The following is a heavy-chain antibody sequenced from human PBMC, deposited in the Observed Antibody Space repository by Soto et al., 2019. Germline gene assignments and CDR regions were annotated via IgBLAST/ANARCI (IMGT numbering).Heavy chain of an antibody. D-gene: IGHD4-17*01. CDR1: GGSICNYD. CDR2: IYYSGTT. J-gene: IGHJ4*02. Sequence: PSETLSLTCTISGGSICNYDWTWIRQSPGKGLEWIGYIYYSGTTNYNPSLKSRVTISVDTSKNQFSLNLSSVTAADTAVYFCARDDYEAFDNWGQGTLVTVSS. V-gene: IGHV4-59*01. CDR3: ARDDYEAFDN.